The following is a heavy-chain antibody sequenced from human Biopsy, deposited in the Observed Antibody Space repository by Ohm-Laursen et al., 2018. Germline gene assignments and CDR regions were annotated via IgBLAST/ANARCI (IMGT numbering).Heavy chain of an antibody. D-gene: IGHD3-16*01. CDR3: VRTWGGYDFDS. J-gene: IGHJ4*01. CDR1: GFTFHSYA. V-gene: IGHV3-23*01. CDR2: LDVAEYNF. Sequence: SLRLSCAASGFTFHSYAMNWVRQAPGKGLEWISRLDVAEYNFYYADSVRGRFTASRDKSKGMVYLQMDSQRVDDTAVYYCVRTWGGYDFDSWGQGTLVTVSS.